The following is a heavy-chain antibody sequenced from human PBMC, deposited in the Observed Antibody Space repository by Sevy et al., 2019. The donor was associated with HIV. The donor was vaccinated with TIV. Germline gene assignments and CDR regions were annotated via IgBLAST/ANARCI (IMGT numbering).Heavy chain of an antibody. CDR2: ISSSSSYI. CDR1: GLTFSSYS. CDR3: ARGLTTVDSAQFDY. J-gene: IGHJ4*02. D-gene: IGHD4-17*01. Sequence: GGSLRLSCAASGLTFSSYSMHWVRQAPGKGLEWVSSISSSSSYIYYADSMKGRFTIFRDNAKNSLYLQMNGLRVEDTAVYYCARGLTTVDSAQFDYWGQGTLVTVSS. V-gene: IGHV3-21*01.